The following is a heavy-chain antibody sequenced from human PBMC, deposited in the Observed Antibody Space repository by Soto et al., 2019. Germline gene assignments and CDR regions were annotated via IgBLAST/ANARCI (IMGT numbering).Heavy chain of an antibody. J-gene: IGHJ6*03. CDR3: ARIIPNYDFWSGPNQYYYYYYMDV. V-gene: IGHV2-70*11. CDR2: IDWDDDK. Sequence: SGPTLVNPTQTLTLTCTFSGFSLSTSGMCVSWIRQPPGKALEWLARIDWDDDKYYSTSLKTRLTISKDTSKNQVVLTMTNMDPVDTATYYCARIIPNYDFWSGPNQYYYYYYMDVWGKGTTVTVSS. CDR1: GFSLSTSGMC. D-gene: IGHD3-3*01.